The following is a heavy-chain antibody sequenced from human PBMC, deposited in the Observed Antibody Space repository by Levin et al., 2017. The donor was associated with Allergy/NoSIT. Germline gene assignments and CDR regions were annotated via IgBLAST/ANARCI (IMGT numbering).Heavy chain of an antibody. J-gene: IGHJ6*02. Sequence: SQTLSLTCAISGDSVSSTTATWNWIRQSPSRGLEWLGRTYYRSKWINDYAVSVRSRITIKPDTSKNHFSLQLKSVTPEDTAVYYCARDLVVTTISGLDVWGQGTTVTVSS. D-gene: IGHD5-12*01. CDR1: GDSVSSTTAT. V-gene: IGHV6-1*01. CDR3: ARDLVVTTISGLDV. CDR2: TYYRSKWIN.